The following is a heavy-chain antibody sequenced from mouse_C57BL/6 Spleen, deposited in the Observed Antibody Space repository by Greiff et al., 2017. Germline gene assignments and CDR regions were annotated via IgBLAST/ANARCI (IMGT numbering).Heavy chain of an antibody. V-gene: IGHV14-4*01. Sequence: EVQVVESGAELVRPGASVKLSCTASGFNIKDDYMHWVKQRPEQGLEWIGWIDPENGDTEYASKFQGKATITADTSSNTAYLQLSSLTSEDTAVYYCSYSNGAYWGQGTLVTVSA. J-gene: IGHJ3*01. CDR3: SYSNGAY. CDR2: IDPENGDT. D-gene: IGHD2-5*01. CDR1: GFNIKDDY.